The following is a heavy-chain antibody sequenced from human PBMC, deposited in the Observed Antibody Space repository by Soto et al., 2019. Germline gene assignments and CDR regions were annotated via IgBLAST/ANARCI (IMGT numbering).Heavy chain of an antibody. CDR1: GFSLSKARMG. D-gene: IGHD1-26*01. CDR3: ARALREGLPIYYFDS. Sequence: QVTLKESGPVLVKPTETLTLTCTVSGFSLSKARMGVSWIRQPPGKALEWLAHIFWNDVRSYNTSLKSRLTISRDTSQSQVVLTMTNVDPVDTGTYFCARALREGLPIYYFDSWGQGTLVTVSS. CDR2: IFWNDVR. V-gene: IGHV2-26*01. J-gene: IGHJ4*02.